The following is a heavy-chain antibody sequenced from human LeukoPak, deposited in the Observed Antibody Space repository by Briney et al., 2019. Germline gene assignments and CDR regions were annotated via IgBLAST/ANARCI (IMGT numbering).Heavy chain of an antibody. Sequence: PSETLSLTCAVYGGSFSGYYWSWIRQPPGKGLEWIGEINHSGSTNYNPSLKSRVTISVDTSKNQFSLKLSSVTAADTAVYYCARHVRRNYYGSGSYYKPPYYYYYMDVWGKGTTVTISS. D-gene: IGHD3-10*01. J-gene: IGHJ6*03. V-gene: IGHV4-34*01. CDR2: INHSGST. CDR1: GGSFSGYY. CDR3: ARHVRRNYYGSGSYYKPPYYYYYMDV.